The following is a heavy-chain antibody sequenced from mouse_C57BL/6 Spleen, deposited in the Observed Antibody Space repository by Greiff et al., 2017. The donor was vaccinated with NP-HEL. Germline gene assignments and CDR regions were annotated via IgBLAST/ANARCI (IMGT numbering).Heavy chain of an antibody. CDR3: AKNGRGADWYFDV. CDR1: GFSLTSYG. Sequence: QVQLQQSGPGLVQPSQSLSITCTVSGFSLTSYGVHWVRQSPGKGLEWLGVIWRGGSTDYNAAFMSRLSITKDNSKSQVFFKMNSLQADDTAIYYCAKNGRGADWYFDVWGTGTTVTVSS. J-gene: IGHJ1*03. CDR2: IWRGGST. V-gene: IGHV2-5*01.